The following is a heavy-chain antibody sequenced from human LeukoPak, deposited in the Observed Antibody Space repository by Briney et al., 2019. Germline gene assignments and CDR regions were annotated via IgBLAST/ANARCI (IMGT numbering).Heavy chain of an antibody. CDR3: ARNRISHNMDV. D-gene: IGHD2-15*01. Sequence: ASVKVSCKASGYSFTNYAMNWVRQAPGKGLELMGWINTNTGNPTYAQGFTGLFVFSLDTSVSTAYLQISSLKAEDTAVYFCARNRISHNMDVWGKGTTVTVSS. J-gene: IGHJ6*03. CDR2: INTNTGNP. CDR1: GYSFTNYA. V-gene: IGHV7-4-1*02.